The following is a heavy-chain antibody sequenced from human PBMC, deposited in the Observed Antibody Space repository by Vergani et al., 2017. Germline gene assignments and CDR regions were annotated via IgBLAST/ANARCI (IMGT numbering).Heavy chain of an antibody. CDR2: ISGSGHTK. Sequence: LQLVESGGGLVKPGGPLRLSCAASGFTFSDYYMTWIRQAPGKGLEWISYISGSGHTKYYADSVKGRFAISRDNAKNSLYLQMNNLRVEDTAVYYCARDLLPGTLLLLAYWGQGTLISVSS. CDR3: ARDLLPGTLLLLAY. D-gene: IGHD1-7*01. CDR1: GFTFSDYY. J-gene: IGHJ4*02. V-gene: IGHV3-11*04.